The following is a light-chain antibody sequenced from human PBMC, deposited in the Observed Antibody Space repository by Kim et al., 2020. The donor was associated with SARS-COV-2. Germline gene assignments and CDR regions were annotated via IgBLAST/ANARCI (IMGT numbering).Light chain of an antibody. CDR3: NSRDSSGNVV. CDR1: SLRSYY. Sequence: VALGKTVRITCPGDSLRSYYASWYQQKPGQAPVIVIYGKNNRPSGIPDRFSGSSSGNTASLTITGAQAEDESDYYCNSRDSSGNVVFGGGTKLTVL. CDR2: GKN. V-gene: IGLV3-19*01. J-gene: IGLJ2*01.